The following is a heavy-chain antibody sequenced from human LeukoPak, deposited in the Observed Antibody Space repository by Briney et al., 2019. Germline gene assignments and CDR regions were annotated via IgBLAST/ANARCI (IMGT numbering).Heavy chain of an antibody. J-gene: IGHJ4*02. V-gene: IGHV1-18*01. CDR1: GYTFTSYG. D-gene: IGHD2-15*01. CDR2: ISAYNGNT. CDR3: ARGRVVVAATEWGLYDY. Sequence: GASVKVSCKASGYTFTSYGISWVRQAPGQGLEWMGWISAYNGNTNYAQKLQGRVTMTTDTSTSTAYMELRSLRSDDTAVYYCARGRVVVAATEWGLYDYWGQGTLVTVSS.